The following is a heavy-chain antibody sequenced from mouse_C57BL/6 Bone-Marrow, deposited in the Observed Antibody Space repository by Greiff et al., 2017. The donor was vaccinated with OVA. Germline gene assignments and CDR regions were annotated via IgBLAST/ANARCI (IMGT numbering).Heavy chain of an antibody. J-gene: IGHJ2*01. D-gene: IGHD3-1*01. CDR1: GYTFTSYW. Sequence: QVQLQQPGAELVKPGASVKLSCKASGYTFTSYWMHWVKQRPGQGLEWIARIYPGSGNTYYNEKFKGKATLTAEKSSSTAYMQLSSLTSEDSAVYFCARSGLFDYWGQGTTLTVSS. CDR2: IYPGSGNT. CDR3: ARSGLFDY. V-gene: IGHV1-76*01.